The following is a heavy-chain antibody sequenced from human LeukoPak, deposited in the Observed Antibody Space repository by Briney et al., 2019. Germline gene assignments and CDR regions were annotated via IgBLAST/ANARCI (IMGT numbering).Heavy chain of an antibody. Sequence: SETLSLTCTVSGGSISTSTYYWGWIRQPPGKGLEWIGSIYYSGSTYYKPSLKSRVTISIDTSKNQLSLKLSFATAADTAVYYCARLYSGTRPPDFWGQGILVTVTS. V-gene: IGHV4-39*01. D-gene: IGHD2-8*01. J-gene: IGHJ4*02. CDR2: IYYSGST. CDR3: ARLYSGTRPPDF. CDR1: GGSISTSTYY.